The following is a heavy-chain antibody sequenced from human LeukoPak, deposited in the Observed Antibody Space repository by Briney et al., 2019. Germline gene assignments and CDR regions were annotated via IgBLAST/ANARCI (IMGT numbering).Heavy chain of an antibody. CDR2: ISETSSFM. CDR3: AREHSGYDFPGRDYYYMDV. J-gene: IGHJ6*03. D-gene: IGHD5-12*01. V-gene: IGHV3-21*05. Sequence: GGSLRLSCAASGFTFSSYSMNWVRQAPGKGLEWISYISETSSFMYYADSVKGRFTISRDNAKNSLYLQMNSLRAEDTAVYYCAREHSGYDFPGRDYYYMDVWGKGTTVTVSS. CDR1: GFTFSSYS.